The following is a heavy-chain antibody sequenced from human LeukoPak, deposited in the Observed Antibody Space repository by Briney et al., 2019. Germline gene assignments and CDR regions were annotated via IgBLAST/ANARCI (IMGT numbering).Heavy chain of an antibody. J-gene: IGHJ4*02. V-gene: IGHV4-34*01. CDR1: GGSFSGYY. CDR2: INHSGST. CDR3: ARVSSWSPFDY. Sequence: PSETLSLTCAVYGGSFSGYYWGWIRQPPGKGLEWIGEINHSGSTNYNPSLKSRVTISVDTSKNQFSLKLSSVTAADTAVYYCARVSSWSPFDYWGQGTLVTVSS. D-gene: IGHD6-13*01.